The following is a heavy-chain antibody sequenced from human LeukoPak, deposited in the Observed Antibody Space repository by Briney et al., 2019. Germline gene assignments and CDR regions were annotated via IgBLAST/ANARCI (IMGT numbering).Heavy chain of an antibody. CDR2: ISSNGGST. CDR1: GFTFSSYA. J-gene: IGHJ4*02. Sequence: QSGGSLRLSCAASGFTFSSYAMHWVRQAPGKGLEYVSAISSNGGSTYYANSAKGRFTISRDNSKNTLYLQMGSLRAEDMAVYYCARGYDSSGYPAAFDYWGQGTLVTVSS. D-gene: IGHD3-22*01. CDR3: ARGYDSSGYPAAFDY. V-gene: IGHV3-64*01.